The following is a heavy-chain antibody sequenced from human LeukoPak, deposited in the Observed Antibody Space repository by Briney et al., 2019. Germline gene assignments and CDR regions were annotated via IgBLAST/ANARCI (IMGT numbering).Heavy chain of an antibody. V-gene: IGHV4-61*08. J-gene: IGHJ4*02. CDR3: ARGDYDAYFDY. D-gene: IGHD4/OR15-4a*01. CDR2: IYYSGST. CDR1: GGSISSGGYS. Sequence: SETLSLTCAVSGGSISSGGYSWSWIRQPPGKGLEWIGYIYYSGSTNYNPSLKSRVTVSVDTSKNQFSLKLSSVTAADTAVYYCARGDYDAYFDYWGQGTLVTVSS.